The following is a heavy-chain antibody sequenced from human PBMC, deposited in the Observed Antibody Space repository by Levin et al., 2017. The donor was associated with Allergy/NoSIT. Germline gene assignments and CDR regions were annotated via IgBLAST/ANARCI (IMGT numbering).Heavy chain of an antibody. J-gene: IGHJ5*02. V-gene: IGHV4-30-2*01. CDR2: IYHSGST. D-gene: IGHD6-13*01. Sequence: SQTLSLTCAVSGGSISSGGYSWSWIRQPPGKGLEWIGYIYHSGSTYYNPSLKSRVTISVDRSKNQFSLKLSSVTAADTAVYYCARAKPENRQQLLDHNRGRWFDPWGQGTLVTVSS. CDR3: ARAKPENRQQLLDHNRGRWFDP. CDR1: GGSISSGGYS.